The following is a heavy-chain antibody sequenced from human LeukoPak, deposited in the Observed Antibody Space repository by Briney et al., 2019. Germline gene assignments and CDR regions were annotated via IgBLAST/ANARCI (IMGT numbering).Heavy chain of an antibody. Sequence: GGSLRLSCAASGFTFSSYSMNWVRQAPGNGLEWFSSISSSSRYIYYADSVKCRFTISRDNAKNSLDLQMNSLRAEDTDVYYCARYYYYGSGTPYYYYYMDVWGKGTTVTVSS. CDR3: ARYYYYGSGTPYYYYYMDV. J-gene: IGHJ6*03. CDR2: ISSSSRYI. V-gene: IGHV3-21*01. CDR1: GFTFSSYS. D-gene: IGHD3-10*01.